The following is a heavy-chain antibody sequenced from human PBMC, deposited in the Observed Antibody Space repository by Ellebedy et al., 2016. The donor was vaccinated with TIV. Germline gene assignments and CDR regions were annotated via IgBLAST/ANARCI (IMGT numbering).Heavy chain of an antibody. Sequence: GGSLRLXCAASGFTFSSYAMHWVRQAPGKGLEWVAVISYDGSNKYYADSVKGRFTISRDNSKNTLYLQMNSLRAEDTAVYYSAAGYYGSGSLLGGGDYYGMDVWGQGTTVTVSS. CDR3: AAGYYGSGSLLGGGDYYGMDV. CDR2: ISYDGSNK. J-gene: IGHJ6*02. CDR1: GFTFSSYA. V-gene: IGHV3-30-3*01. D-gene: IGHD3-10*01.